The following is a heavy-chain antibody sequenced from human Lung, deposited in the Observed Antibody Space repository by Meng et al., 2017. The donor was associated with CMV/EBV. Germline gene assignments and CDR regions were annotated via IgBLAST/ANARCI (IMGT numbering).Heavy chain of an antibody. J-gene: IGHJ6*02. CDR2: IYYSGST. V-gene: IGHV4-31*03. CDR3: ARGGGYWSAGLYYYYGMDV. CDR1: GGXISSGGYY. Sequence: SXTXSLXCTVSGGXISSGGYYWSWIRQHPGKGLEWIGYIYYSGSTYYNPYLKSRVTISVDTSKNQFSLKLSSVTAADTAVYYCARGGGYWSAGLYYYYGMDVWXQGTXVTVSS. D-gene: IGHD2-21*02.